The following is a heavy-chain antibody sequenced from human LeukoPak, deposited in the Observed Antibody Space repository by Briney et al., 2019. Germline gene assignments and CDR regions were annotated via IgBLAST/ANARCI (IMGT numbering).Heavy chain of an antibody. CDR1: GFIFSRYA. V-gene: IGHV3-33*01. CDR2: IWNDGSDE. J-gene: IGHJ3*02. Sequence: GRSLRLSCAASGFIFSRYAMHWVRQTPGKGLEWVTAIWNDGSDENYADSVKGRFTISSDNSKNTLYLQMNSLRAEDTAVYYCTFEIGRSQGAFDIWGQGTMITVSS. CDR3: TFEIGRSQGAFDI. D-gene: IGHD1-26*01.